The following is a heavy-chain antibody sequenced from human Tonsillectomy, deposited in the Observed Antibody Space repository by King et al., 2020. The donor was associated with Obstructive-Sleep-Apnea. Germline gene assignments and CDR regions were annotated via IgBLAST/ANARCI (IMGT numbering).Heavy chain of an antibody. Sequence: QLQESGPGLVKPSETLSLTCTVSGGSISSSSYYWGCIRQPPGQGLEWIGWIYYSGRTYYNPSLQSRVTISVDTSKNQFSLKLSSVTAADTAVYYCARRQYSSSITAFDYWGQGTLVTVSS. D-gene: IGHD6-13*01. V-gene: IGHV4-39*01. CDR3: ARRQYSSSITAFDY. J-gene: IGHJ4*02. CDR1: GGSISSSSYY. CDR2: IYYSGRT.